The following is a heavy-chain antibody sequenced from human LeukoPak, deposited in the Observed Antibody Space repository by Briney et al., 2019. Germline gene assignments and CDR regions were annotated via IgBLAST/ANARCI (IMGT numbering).Heavy chain of an antibody. J-gene: IGHJ4*02. CDR2: ISTSSTYM. D-gene: IGHD6-13*01. Sequence: GGSLGLSCAASGFTISTYGMSWVRQAPGKGLEWVSSISTSSTYMYYADSVKGRFTISRDNAKNTLYLHMNSLRAEDTAMYYCARETRDYTSSWGDYWGQGTLVTVSS. V-gene: IGHV3-21*01. CDR3: ARETRDYTSSWGDY. CDR1: GFTISTYG.